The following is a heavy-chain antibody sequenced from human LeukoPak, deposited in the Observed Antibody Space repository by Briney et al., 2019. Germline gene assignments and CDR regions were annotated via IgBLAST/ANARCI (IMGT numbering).Heavy chain of an antibody. V-gene: IGHV3-48*01. Sequence: HSGGSLRLSCAASGFTFSSYSMNWVRQAPGKGPEWLSYISTGSSTIYYADSVKGRFTVSRDNAKNSLYVQMNSLRVEDMAVYYCARDLGRGTVTIGGYWGQGTLVTVSS. CDR3: ARDLGRGTVTIGGY. J-gene: IGHJ4*02. D-gene: IGHD4-17*01. CDR2: ISTGSSTI. CDR1: GFTFSSYS.